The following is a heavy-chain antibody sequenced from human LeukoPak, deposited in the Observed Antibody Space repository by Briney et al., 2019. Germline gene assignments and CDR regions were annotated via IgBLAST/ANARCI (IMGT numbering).Heavy chain of an antibody. CDR3: ARPGRYSSPPIDS. J-gene: IGHJ4*02. D-gene: IGHD6-13*01. CDR2: IFPGDSVT. Sequence: GESLKISCKASGYSFTTYWIGWVRQMPGKGLEWMGIIFPGDSVTKYNPSLQGQVTISADKSITTAYLQWSSLKASDTAMYYCARPGRYSSPPIDSWGQGTLVTVSS. CDR1: GYSFTTYW. V-gene: IGHV5-51*01.